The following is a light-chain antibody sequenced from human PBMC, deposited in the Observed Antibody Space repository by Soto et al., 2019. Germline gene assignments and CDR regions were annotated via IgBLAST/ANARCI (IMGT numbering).Light chain of an antibody. CDR2: DNN. CDR1: TSNIGTNY. V-gene: IGLV1-51*01. J-gene: IGLJ2*01. Sequence: QSVLTQPPSVSAAPGQTVTISCSGSTSNIGTNYVSWYQQLPGTAPKLLIYDNNNRPSGIPDRFSGSKSGTSATLAITGLQTGDEADYYCGTWDNSLSGGGVVFGGGTKLTVL. CDR3: GTWDNSLSGGGVV.